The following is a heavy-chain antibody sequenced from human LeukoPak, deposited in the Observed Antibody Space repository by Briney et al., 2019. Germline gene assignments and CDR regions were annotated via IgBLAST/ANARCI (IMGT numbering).Heavy chain of an antibody. J-gene: IGHJ4*02. Sequence: PSETLSLTCAVYGGSFSGYYWSWIRQPAGKGLEWIGRIYTSGYTNYNPSLKSRVTMSVDTPKNQFSLKLSSVTAADTAVYYCAQEYDFWSGLTDYWGQGTLVTVSS. V-gene: IGHV4-59*10. D-gene: IGHD3-3*01. CDR1: GGSFSGYY. CDR2: IYTSGYT. CDR3: AQEYDFWSGLTDY.